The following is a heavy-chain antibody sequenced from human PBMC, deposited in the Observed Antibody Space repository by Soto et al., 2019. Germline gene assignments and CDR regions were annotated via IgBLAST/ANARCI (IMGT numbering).Heavy chain of an antibody. D-gene: IGHD4-17*01. CDR1: GFTFSSYG. V-gene: IGHV3-30*18. CDR2: MSYDGSK. CDR3: AKDFTPWFGDYFYYYFGMDV. Sequence: QVQLVESGGGVVQPGRSLRLSCAAAGFTFSSYGMHWVRQALGTGLEWVAVMSYDGSKYYADTVKGRFTISRGNSKNTLYLQINSRRPEDTAVYYCAKDFTPWFGDYFYYYFGMDVWGQGTTVTVSS. J-gene: IGHJ6*02.